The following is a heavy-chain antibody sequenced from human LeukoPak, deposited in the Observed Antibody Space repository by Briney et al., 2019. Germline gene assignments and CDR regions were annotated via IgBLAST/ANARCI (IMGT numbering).Heavy chain of an antibody. CDR3: ARDVPHNWFDT. J-gene: IGHJ5*02. CDR1: GITFSNNW. Sequence: PGGSLRLSCAAAGITFSNNWMHWVRQGRGKGVVWISRINSDGGGAIYADSVKGGFTVSRHNAKNTLYLQMNSLRAEDTAVYYCARDVPHNWFDTWGQGTLVTVSS. CDR2: INSDGGGA. V-gene: IGHV3-74*01.